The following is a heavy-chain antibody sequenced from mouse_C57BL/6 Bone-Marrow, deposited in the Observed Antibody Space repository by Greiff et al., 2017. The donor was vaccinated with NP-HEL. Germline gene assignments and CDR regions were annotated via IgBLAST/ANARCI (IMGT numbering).Heavy chain of an antibody. Sequence: EVQLQQSGPGLVKPSQSLSLTCSVTGYSITSGYYWNWIRQFPGNKLEWMGYISYDGSNNYNPSLKNRISITRDTSKNQFFLKLNSVTTEDTATYYCARDRLGGPFDYWGQGTTLTVSS. D-gene: IGHD4-1*01. CDR1: GYSITSGYY. CDR2: ISYDGSN. CDR3: ARDRLGGPFDY. J-gene: IGHJ2*01. V-gene: IGHV3-6*01.